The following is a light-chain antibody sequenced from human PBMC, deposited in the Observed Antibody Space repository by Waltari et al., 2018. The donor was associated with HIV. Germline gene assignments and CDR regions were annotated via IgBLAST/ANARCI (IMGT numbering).Light chain of an antibody. CDR2: EVN. J-gene: IGLJ2*01. V-gene: IGLV2-23*02. CDR1: STDVGCYNL. Sequence: QSALTQSASVSGSPGQSITTPCPGTSTDVGCYNLVSWYQHHPGKAPKLRIYEVNKRPSGVSNRFSGSKSGNTASLTISGLQAEDEADYYCCSYAGSSTSVVFGGGTKLTVL. CDR3: CSYAGSSTSVV.